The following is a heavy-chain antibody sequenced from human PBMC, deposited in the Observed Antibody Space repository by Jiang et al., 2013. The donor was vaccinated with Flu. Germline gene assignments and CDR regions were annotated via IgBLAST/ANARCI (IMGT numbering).Heavy chain of an antibody. J-gene: IGHJ3*01. CDR1: GASIRSFY. Sequence: GPGLVKPSETLSLTCNVSGASIRSFYWSWIRQSPGKGLQWIGYVYYGGNTNYDPSLQSRVTISADTSKNHFSLNPASMTAADTAVYFCAMHKVAAF. CDR3: AMHKVAAF. V-gene: IGHV4-59*13. CDR2: VYYGGNT. D-gene: IGHD5-12*01.